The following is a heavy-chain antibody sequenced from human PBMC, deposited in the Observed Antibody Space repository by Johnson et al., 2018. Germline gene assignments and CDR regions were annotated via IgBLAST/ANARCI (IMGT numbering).Heavy chain of an antibody. CDR3: ARDVFDS. J-gene: IGHJ3*02. CDR2: IWYDGSNK. CDR1: GFTFSSYG. Sequence: VQLLESGGGVVQPWRSLRLSCAASGFTFSSYGMPWVRQAPGKGLEWVAVIWYDGSNKYYADSVKGRLTISRDNSKNTLYLQMNSLRAEDTAMYYCARDVFDSGGQGTMVTVSS. V-gene: IGHV3-33*01.